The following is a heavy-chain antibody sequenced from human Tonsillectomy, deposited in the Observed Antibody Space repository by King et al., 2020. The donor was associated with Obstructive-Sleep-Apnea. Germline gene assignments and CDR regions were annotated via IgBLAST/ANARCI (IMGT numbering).Heavy chain of an antibody. CDR3: AKASGQWLAPFDY. CDR1: GFIFSSYA. J-gene: IGHJ4*02. D-gene: IGHD6-19*01. Sequence: QLVQSGGGLVQPGGSLRLSCEVSGFIFSSYAMSWVRQTPGKGLEWVSVISGSGGSTYYADSVKGRFTISRDNSKNTLYLQMHSLRAEDTAVYYCAKASGQWLAPFDYWGQGTLVTVSS. V-gene: IGHV3-23*04. CDR2: ISGSGGST.